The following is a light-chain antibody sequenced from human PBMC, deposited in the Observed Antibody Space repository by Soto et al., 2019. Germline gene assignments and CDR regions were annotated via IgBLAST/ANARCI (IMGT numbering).Light chain of an antibody. Sequence: IVMTQSPLSQPVTPGEPASISCRSSQSLQHRNGKNSLDWYLQKPGQSPQLLISLGSNRASGVPDRFRGSGSGTDFTLKISRVEAEDVGVYYCMQALQTPRTFGQGTKLEIK. CDR2: LGS. V-gene: IGKV2-28*01. J-gene: IGKJ2*02. CDR1: QSLQHRNGKNS. CDR3: MQALQTPRT.